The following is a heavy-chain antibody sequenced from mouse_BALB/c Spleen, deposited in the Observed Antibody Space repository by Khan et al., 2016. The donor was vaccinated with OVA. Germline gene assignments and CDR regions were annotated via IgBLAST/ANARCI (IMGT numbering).Heavy chain of an antibody. CDR1: GFNIKDTY. Sequence: VQLQQSGAELVKPGASVKLSCTASGFNIKDTYMHWVKQRPEQGLEWIGRIDPANGNTKFDPKFQGKATITAYSSSNTAFHQLSSRTSENSAVYYCTTYYYGSSRYFDYWGQGTTLTVSS. CDR3: TTYYYGSSRYFDY. J-gene: IGHJ2*01. V-gene: IGHV14-3*02. D-gene: IGHD1-1*01. CDR2: IDPANGNT.